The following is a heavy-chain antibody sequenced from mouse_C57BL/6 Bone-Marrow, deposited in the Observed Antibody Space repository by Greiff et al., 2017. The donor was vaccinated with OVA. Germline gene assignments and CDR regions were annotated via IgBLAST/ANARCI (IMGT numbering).Heavy chain of an antibody. J-gene: IGHJ3*01. CDR3: ARSAIYYDYDGAWFAY. Sequence: VQLQESGAELARPGASVKLSCKASGYTFTSYGISWVKQRTGQGLEWIGEIYPRSGNTYYNEKFKGKATLTADKSSSTAYMELRSLTSEDSAVYFCARSAIYYDYDGAWFAYGGQGTLVTVSA. CDR1: GYTFTSYG. V-gene: IGHV1-81*01. D-gene: IGHD2-4*01. CDR2: IYPRSGNT.